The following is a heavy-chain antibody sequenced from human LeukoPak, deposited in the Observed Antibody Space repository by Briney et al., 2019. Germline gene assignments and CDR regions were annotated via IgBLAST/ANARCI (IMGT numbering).Heavy chain of an antibody. CDR1: RFTFSSYA. J-gene: IGHJ4*02. D-gene: IGHD6-13*01. V-gene: IGHV3-23*01. Sequence: PGGSLRLSCAASRFTFSSYAMSWVRQAPGKGLEWVSAISGSGGSTYYADSVKGRFTISRDNSKNTLYLQMNSLRAEDTAVYYCAKDHSSSWYVALSDYWGQGTLVTVSS. CDR3: AKDHSSSWYVALSDY. CDR2: ISGSGGST.